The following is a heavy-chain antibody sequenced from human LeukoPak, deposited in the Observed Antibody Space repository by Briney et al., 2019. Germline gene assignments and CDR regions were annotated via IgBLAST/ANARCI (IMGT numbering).Heavy chain of an antibody. V-gene: IGHV1-2*02. CDR1: GYTFTDYY. CDR2: NNPNSGGT. J-gene: IGHJ5*02. CDR3: ARAGYSYGNWFDP. D-gene: IGHD5-18*01. Sequence: ASVTVSCKASGYTFTDYYMHWVRLAPGQGLEWMGWNNPNSGGTNYAQKFQGRVTMTRDTSISTAYMELSRLRSDDTAVYYCARAGYSYGNWFDPWGQGTLVTVSS.